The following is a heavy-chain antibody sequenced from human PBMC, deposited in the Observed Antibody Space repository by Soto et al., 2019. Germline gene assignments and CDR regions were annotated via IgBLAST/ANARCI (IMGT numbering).Heavy chain of an antibody. Sequence: ASVKVSCKASGYTITGYYMHWVRKNKRQGLEWMGWINPNSGGTNYAQKFQGWVTMTRDTSISTAYMELSRLRSDDTAVYYCARDWGSGRTYYYYGMDVWGQGTTVTVSS. CDR1: GYTITGYY. CDR3: ARDWGSGRTYYYYGMDV. CDR2: INPNSGGT. V-gene: IGHV1-2*04. J-gene: IGHJ6*02. D-gene: IGHD2-15*01.